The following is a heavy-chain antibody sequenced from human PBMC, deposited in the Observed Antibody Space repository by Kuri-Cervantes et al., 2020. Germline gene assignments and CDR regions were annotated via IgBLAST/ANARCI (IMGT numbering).Heavy chain of an antibody. CDR2: IDWDDDK. Sequence: SGPTLVKPPRTLTLTCTFSGFSLSTSGMCVSWIRQPPGKALEWLARIDWDDDKYYSTSLKTRLTISKDTSKNQVVLTMTNMYPVDTATYYCARSFAVGATTDAFYIWGQGTMVTVSS. V-gene: IGHV2-70*11. CDR3: ARSFAVGATTDAFYI. J-gene: IGHJ3*02. CDR1: GFSLSTSGMC. D-gene: IGHD1-26*01.